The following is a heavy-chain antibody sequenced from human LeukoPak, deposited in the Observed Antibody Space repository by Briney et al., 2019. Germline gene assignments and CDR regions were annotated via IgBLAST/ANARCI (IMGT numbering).Heavy chain of an antibody. CDR1: GFTFSSYA. Sequence: GGSLRLSCAASGFTFSSYAMHWVRQAPGKGLEWVAVISYDGSNKYSADSVKGRFTISRDNSKNTLYLQMNSLRAEDTAVYYCARDLLPADWGTLDYWGQGTLVTVSS. J-gene: IGHJ4*02. CDR3: ARDLLPADWGTLDY. V-gene: IGHV3-30-3*01. D-gene: IGHD7-27*01. CDR2: ISYDGSNK.